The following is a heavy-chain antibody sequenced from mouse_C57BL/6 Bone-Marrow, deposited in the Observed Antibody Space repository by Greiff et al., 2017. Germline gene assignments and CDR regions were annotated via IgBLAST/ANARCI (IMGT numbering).Heavy chain of an antibody. J-gene: IGHJ4*01. CDR2: IYPGGGYT. CDR3: ARKVRRYYAMGY. Sequence: QVQLKESGAELVRPGTSVKMSCKASGYTFTNYWIGWAKQRPGHGLEWIGEIYPGGGYTNYNEKFKGKATLTADKSSSTAYMQFSSLTSEDSAIYYCARKVRRYYAMGYWGQGTSVTVSS. V-gene: IGHV1-63*01. D-gene: IGHD2-14*01. CDR1: GYTFTNYW.